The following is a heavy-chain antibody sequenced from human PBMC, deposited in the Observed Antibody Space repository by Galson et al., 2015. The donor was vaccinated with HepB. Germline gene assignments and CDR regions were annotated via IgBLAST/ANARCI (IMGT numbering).Heavy chain of an antibody. V-gene: IGHV5-10-1*01. CDR3: ARPGMAKAGGDYYYYGLDV. Sequence: QSGAEVKKPGESLRISCKGSGYSFTSFWINWVRQTPGEGLEWMGRIDPTGSYTNYSPSFQGHVTISVDKSISTAYLQWSSLKASDSGIYYCARPGMAKAGGDYYYYGLDVWGQGTTVTVSS. D-gene: IGHD6-19*01. CDR2: IDPTGSYT. CDR1: GYSFTSFW. J-gene: IGHJ6*02.